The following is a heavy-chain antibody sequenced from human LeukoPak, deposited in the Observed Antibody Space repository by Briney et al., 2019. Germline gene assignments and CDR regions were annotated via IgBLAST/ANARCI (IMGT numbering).Heavy chain of an antibody. V-gene: IGHV1-2*02. Sequence: GGSVKLSRKASGYTFTGDYMHWVRQAPGQGLEWMGWINPNSGGTNYAQTFQGRVTMTRDSSISTAYMELSRLKSDDTAVYYCASLGGNYYDSNDAFDYWGQGTLVTVSS. CDR2: INPNSGGT. CDR1: GYTFTGDY. J-gene: IGHJ4*02. D-gene: IGHD3-22*01. CDR3: ASLGGNYYDSNDAFDY.